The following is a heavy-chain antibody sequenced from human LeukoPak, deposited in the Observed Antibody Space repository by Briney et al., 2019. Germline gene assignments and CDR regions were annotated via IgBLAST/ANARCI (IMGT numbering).Heavy chain of an antibody. D-gene: IGHD3-3*01. Sequence: SETLSLTCTVSGGSISSSSYYWGWIRQPPGKGLEWIGSIYYSGSTYYNPSLKSRVTISVDTSKNQFSPKLSSVTAADTAVYYCARLKIRDGAYYYDFWSGYHYYFDYWGRGTLVTVSS. CDR1: GGSISSSSYY. CDR2: IYYSGST. CDR3: ARLKIRDGAYYYDFWSGYHYYFDY. J-gene: IGHJ4*02. V-gene: IGHV4-39*01.